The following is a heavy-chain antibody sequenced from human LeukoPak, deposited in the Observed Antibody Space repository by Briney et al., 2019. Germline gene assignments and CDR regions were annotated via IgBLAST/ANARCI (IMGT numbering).Heavy chain of an antibody. CDR3: ARSYPNFEVVDYMDV. CDR2: ISSSSSYI. D-gene: IGHD3-3*01. Sequence: GGSLRLSCAASGFTFSSYSMNWVRQAPGKGLEWVSSISSSSSYIYYADSVKGRFTISRDNAKNSLYLQMNSLRAEDTAVYYCARSYPNFEVVDYMDVWGKGTTVTVSS. J-gene: IGHJ6*03. CDR1: GFTFSSYS. V-gene: IGHV3-21*01.